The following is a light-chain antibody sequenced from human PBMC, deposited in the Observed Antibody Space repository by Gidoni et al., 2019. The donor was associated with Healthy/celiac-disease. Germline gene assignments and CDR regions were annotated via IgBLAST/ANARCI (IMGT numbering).Light chain of an antibody. CDR2: LGS. CDR1: QSLLHSNGYNY. Sequence: DIVMTQSPLSLPVTPGEPASISCRSSQSLLHSNGYNYLDWYLQKPGQSPQLLIYLGSNRASGVPDRFSGSGSGTDFTLKISRVEAEDVGVYYCMQARQPLTFGGXTKVEIK. CDR3: MQARQPLT. V-gene: IGKV2-28*01. J-gene: IGKJ4*01.